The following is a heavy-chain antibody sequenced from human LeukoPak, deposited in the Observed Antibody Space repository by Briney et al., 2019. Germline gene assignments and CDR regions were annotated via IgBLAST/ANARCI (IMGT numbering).Heavy chain of an antibody. Sequence: SVTLSLTCAVYGGSFSGYYWSWIRQPPGKGLEWIGEINHSGSTNYNPSLKSRVTISVDTSKNQFSLKLSSVTAADTAVYYCARGLWGDYFDYWGQGTLVTVSS. D-gene: IGHD2-21*01. J-gene: IGHJ4*02. CDR1: GGSFSGYY. CDR3: ARGLWGDYFDY. V-gene: IGHV4-34*01. CDR2: INHSGST.